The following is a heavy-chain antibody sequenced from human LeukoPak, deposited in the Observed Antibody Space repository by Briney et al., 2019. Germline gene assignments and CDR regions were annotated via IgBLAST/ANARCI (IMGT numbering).Heavy chain of an antibody. Sequence: ASVKVSCKASGGTFSSYAISWVRQAPGQGLEWMGGIISIFGTANYAQKFQGRVTITADESTSTAYMELSSLRSEDTAVYYCARGGDDYGDYVSWFDPWGQGTLVTVSS. D-gene: IGHD4-17*01. CDR3: ARGGDDYGDYVSWFDP. J-gene: IGHJ5*02. CDR1: GGTFSSYA. V-gene: IGHV1-69*13. CDR2: IISIFGTA.